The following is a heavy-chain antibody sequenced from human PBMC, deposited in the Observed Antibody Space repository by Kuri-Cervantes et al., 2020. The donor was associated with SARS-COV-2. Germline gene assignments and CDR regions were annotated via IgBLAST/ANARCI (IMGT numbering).Heavy chain of an antibody. CDR1: AFTFSTYW. Sequence: GGPLRLSCAGSAFTFSTYWMTWVRQAPGKGPECVDNINQDGSENYYVDSVKGRFTISRDNAKNSLYLQRDSLSAEDTAVYSCARDDRAVHFDVWGQGTMVTVSS. CDR3: ARDDRAVHFDV. V-gene: IGHV3-7*05. J-gene: IGHJ3*01. CDR2: INQDGSEN. D-gene: IGHD3-16*02.